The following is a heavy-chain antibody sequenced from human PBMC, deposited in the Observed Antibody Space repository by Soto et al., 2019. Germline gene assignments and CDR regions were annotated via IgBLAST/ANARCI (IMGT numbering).Heavy chain of an antibody. CDR3: ARGARVLRYVDWLSHFDY. CDR1: GYTFTGYY. V-gene: IGHV1-2*04. CDR2: INPNSGGT. J-gene: IGHJ4*02. D-gene: IGHD3-9*01. Sequence: ALVKPYCKASGYTFTGYYMHWVRQAPGQGLEWMGWINPNSGGTNYAQKFQGWVTMTRDTSISTAYMELSRLRSDDTAVYYCARGARVLRYVDWLSHFDYWGQGTLVTVSS.